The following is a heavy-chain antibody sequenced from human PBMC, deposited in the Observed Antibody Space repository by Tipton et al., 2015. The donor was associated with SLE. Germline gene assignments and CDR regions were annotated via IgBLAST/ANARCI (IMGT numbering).Heavy chain of an antibody. Sequence: GSLRLSCAASGFTFSSYSMNWVRQAPGKGLEWVSYISSSSSTIYYADSVKGRFTISRDNAKNSLYLQMNSLRAEDTAVYYCARRAWGLLHSFDIWGQGTMVTVSS. CDR2: ISSSSSTI. CDR3: ARRAWGLLHSFDI. D-gene: IGHD1-26*01. CDR1: GFTFSSYS. V-gene: IGHV3-48*01. J-gene: IGHJ3*02.